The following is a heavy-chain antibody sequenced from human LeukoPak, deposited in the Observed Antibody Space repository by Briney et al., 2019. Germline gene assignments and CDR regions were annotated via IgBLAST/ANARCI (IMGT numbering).Heavy chain of an antibody. CDR1: GGSFSGYY. Sequence: SETLSLTCAVYGGSFSGYYRSWIRQPPGKGLEWIGEINHSGSTNYNPSLKSRVTISVDTSKNQFSLKLSSVTAADTAVYYCARGPTTYCSSTSCSPPYYYYGMDVWGQGTTVTVSS. D-gene: IGHD2-2*01. J-gene: IGHJ6*02. CDR2: INHSGST. V-gene: IGHV4-34*01. CDR3: ARGPTTYCSSTSCSPPYYYYGMDV.